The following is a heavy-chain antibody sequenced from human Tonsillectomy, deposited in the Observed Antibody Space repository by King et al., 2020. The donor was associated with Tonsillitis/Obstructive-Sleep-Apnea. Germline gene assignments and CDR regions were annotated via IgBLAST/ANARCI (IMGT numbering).Heavy chain of an antibody. J-gene: IGHJ6*03. CDR1: VGSVSSSLYY. Sequence: LQLQESGPGLVKPSETLSLTCTVSVGSVSSSLYYWGWIRLPPGKGLEWLGTIYYTGITYYNPSLKSRVTLSVDTSKNQFSLNLSSVTAADTAFYYCARHIRKFDYYYYMDVWGKGTTVTVSS. CDR2: IYYTGIT. D-gene: IGHD1-14*01. CDR3: ARHIRKFDYYYYMDV. V-gene: IGHV4-39*01.